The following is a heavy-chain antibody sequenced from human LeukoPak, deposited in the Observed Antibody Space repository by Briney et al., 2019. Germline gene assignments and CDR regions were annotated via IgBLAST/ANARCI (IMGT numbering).Heavy chain of an antibody. V-gene: IGHV1-69*05. D-gene: IGHD6-6*01. J-gene: IGHJ4*02. CDR3: ARDWPEYSSSYFDY. CDR2: IIPIFGTA. CDR1: GGTFSSYA. Sequence: ASVKVSCKASGGTFSSYAISWVRQAPGQGLEWMGRIIPIFGTANYAQNFQGRVTITTDESTSTAYMELSSLRSEDTAVYYCARDWPEYSSSYFDYWGQGTLVTVSS.